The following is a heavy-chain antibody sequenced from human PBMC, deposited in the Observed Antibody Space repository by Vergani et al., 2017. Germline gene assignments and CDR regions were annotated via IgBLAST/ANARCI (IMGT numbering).Heavy chain of an antibody. V-gene: IGHV3-23*01. CDR1: GFTFSSCA. CDR3: AKHGNTAMVTWYYYYYYIDV. D-gene: IGHD5-18*01. Sequence: EVQLLESGGGLVQPGGSLSLSCAASGFTFSSCAMSWVRQAPGKGLEWVSAISGSGGSTYYADSVKGRFTISRDNSKNTLYLQMTSLRAEDTAVYYCAKHGNTAMVTWYYYYYYIDVWGKGTTVTVSS. CDR2: ISGSGGST. J-gene: IGHJ6*03.